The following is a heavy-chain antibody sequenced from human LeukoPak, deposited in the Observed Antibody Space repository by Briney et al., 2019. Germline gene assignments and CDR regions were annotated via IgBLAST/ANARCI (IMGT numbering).Heavy chain of an antibody. V-gene: IGHV4-59*12. CDR2: IYYSGST. J-gene: IGHJ3*02. Sequence: SETLSLTCTLSVGSISTYYWSWIRQPPGKGLQWIAYIYYSGSTNYNPSLKSRGTISVDTSKNQFPLKLSSVTAADTAVYYCARGSITVVPAFDIWGQGTMVTVSS. CDR1: VGSISTYY. CDR3: ARGSITVVPAFDI. D-gene: IGHD3-10*01.